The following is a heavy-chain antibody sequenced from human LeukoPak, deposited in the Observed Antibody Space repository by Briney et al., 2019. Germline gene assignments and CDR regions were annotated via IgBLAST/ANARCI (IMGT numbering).Heavy chain of an antibody. CDR3: ARGRPNYGNKHNGCDP. D-gene: IGHD4-11*01. Sequence: SETLSLTCAVYGGSFSGYYWSWIRQPPGKGLEWIGEINHSGSTNYNPSLKSRVTISVDTYKNQFSLKLSSVTAADTAVYYCARGRPNYGNKHNGCDPWGQGTLVTVSS. J-gene: IGHJ5*02. V-gene: IGHV4-34*01. CDR1: GGSFSGYY. CDR2: INHSGST.